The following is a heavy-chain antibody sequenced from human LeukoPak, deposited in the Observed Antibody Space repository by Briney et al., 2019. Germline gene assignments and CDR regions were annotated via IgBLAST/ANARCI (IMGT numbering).Heavy chain of an antibody. V-gene: IGHV3-7*01. CDR2: IKQDGSEK. CDR3: AREVCYYDYVWGSYRWEDYFDY. Sequence: PGGSLRLSCAASGFTFSSYAMHWVRQAPGKGLEWVANIKQDGSEKYYVDSVKGRFTISRDNAKNSPYLQMNSLRAEDTAVYYCAREVCYYDYVWGSYRWEDYFDYWGQGTLLTVSS. D-gene: IGHD3-16*02. J-gene: IGHJ4*02. CDR1: GFTFSSYA.